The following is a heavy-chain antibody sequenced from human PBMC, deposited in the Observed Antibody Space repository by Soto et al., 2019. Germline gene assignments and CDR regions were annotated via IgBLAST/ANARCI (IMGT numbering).Heavy chain of an antibody. V-gene: IGHV1-2*02. CDR3: AKVKNYYDSSGPFDF. CDR1: GYTFTDYY. Sequence: GASVKVSCKASGYTFTDYYMHWVRQAPGQGLEWMGWVNPKSGGTNYAQKFQGRATMTRDTSISTAYMELSRLTSDDTAVYYCAKVKNYYDSSGPFDFWGQGTLVTVSS. CDR2: VNPKSGGT. D-gene: IGHD3-22*01. J-gene: IGHJ4*02.